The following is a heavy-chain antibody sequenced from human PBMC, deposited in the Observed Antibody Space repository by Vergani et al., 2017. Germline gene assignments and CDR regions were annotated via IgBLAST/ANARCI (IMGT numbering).Heavy chain of an antibody. V-gene: IGHV1-69*02. CDR2: IIPILGLA. CDR3: ASAGPSGGWFDP. Sequence: VQLVQSGAEVKKPGSSVKVSCKASGGTFSSYTISWVRQAPGQGLEWMGRIIPILGLANYAQKFQGRVTITADKSTSTAYMELSSLRSEDTAVYYCASAGPSGGWFDPWGQGTLVTVSS. D-gene: IGHD1-26*01. J-gene: IGHJ5*02. CDR1: GGTFSSYT.